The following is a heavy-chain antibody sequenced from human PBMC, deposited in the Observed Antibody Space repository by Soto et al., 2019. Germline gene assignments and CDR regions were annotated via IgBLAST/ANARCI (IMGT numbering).Heavy chain of an antibody. V-gene: IGHV4-34*01. CDR2: INHSGST. D-gene: IGHD3-22*01. CDR3: ARAGYYASSGYYYDY. CDR1: GGSFSGYY. J-gene: IGHJ4*02. Sequence: SETLSLTCAVYGGSFSGYYWSWIRQPPGKGLEWIGEINHSGSTNYNPSLKSRVTISVDTSKNQFSLKLSSVTAADTAVYYCARAGYYASSGYYYDYWGQGTLVTVSS.